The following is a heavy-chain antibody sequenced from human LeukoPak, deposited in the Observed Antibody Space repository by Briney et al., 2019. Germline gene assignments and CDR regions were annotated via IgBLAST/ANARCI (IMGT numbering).Heavy chain of an antibody. CDR2: IRSKANGYTT. CDR3: VRLGGGDAFDI. CDR1: GFTFSRFA. V-gene: IGHV3-73*01. J-gene: IGHJ3*02. Sequence: GESLKISCAASGFTFSRFAMHWVRQAPGKGLEWVGRIRSKANGYTTAYGETVKGRFTITRDDSKRSAFVQMSSLKSEDTAVYYCVRLGGGDAFDIWGPGTRVTVSS. D-gene: IGHD2-15*01.